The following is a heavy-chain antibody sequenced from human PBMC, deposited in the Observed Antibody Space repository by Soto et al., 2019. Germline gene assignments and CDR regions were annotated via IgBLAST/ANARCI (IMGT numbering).Heavy chain of an antibody. Sequence: QVQLVQSGAEVKKPGASVKVSCKASGYTFTSYGISWVRQAPGQGLEWMGWISGYNANTNYAQKLQARVTMTTDTSPNTAYMELRSLRSDDTAVYFCARAAREAVFRGAVNYWGQGTLVTVSS. CDR2: ISGYNANT. CDR1: GYTFTSYG. D-gene: IGHD1-20*01. J-gene: IGHJ4*02. CDR3: ARAAREAVFRGAVNY. V-gene: IGHV1-18*01.